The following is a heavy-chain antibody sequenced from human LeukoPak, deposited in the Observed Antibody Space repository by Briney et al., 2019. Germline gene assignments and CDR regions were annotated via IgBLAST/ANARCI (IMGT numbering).Heavy chain of an antibody. CDR1: GYTFTSYY. CDR2: INPSGGST. D-gene: IGHD1-26*01. Sequence: ASVKVSCKASGYTFTSYYMHWVRQAPGQGLEWMGIINPSGGSTSYAQKFQGRVTMTRDTSTSTVYMELSSLRSEDTAVYYCARGGTTLWELLRGGYYYYMDVWGKGTTVTISS. V-gene: IGHV1-46*01. J-gene: IGHJ6*03. CDR3: ARGGTTLWELLRGGYYYYMDV.